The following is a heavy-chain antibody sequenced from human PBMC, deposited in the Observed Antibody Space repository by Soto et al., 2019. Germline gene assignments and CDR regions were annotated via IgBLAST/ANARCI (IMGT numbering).Heavy chain of an antibody. CDR1: GYTFTGYY. J-gene: IGHJ5*02. V-gene: IGHV1-2*04. D-gene: IGHD5-18*01. Sequence: ASVKVSCKASGYTFTGYYMHWVRQAPGQGLEWMGWINPNSGGTNYAQRFQGWVTMTRDTSISTAYMELSRLRSDDTAVYYCARDCVDTATRGFDPWGQGTLVTVSS. CDR2: INPNSGGT. CDR3: ARDCVDTATRGFDP.